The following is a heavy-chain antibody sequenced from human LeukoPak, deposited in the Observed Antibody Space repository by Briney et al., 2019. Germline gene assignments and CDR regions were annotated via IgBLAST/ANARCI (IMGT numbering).Heavy chain of an antibody. D-gene: IGHD6-19*01. CDR1: GYTFTSYA. CDR3: ARDVEGAGINWFDP. V-gene: IGHV7-4-1*02. CDR2: INTNTGNP. J-gene: IGHJ5*02. Sequence: ASVKVSCKASGYTFTSYAMNWVRQAPGQGLEWMGWINTNTGNPTYAQGFTGRFVFSLDTSVSTAYLQISSLKAEDTAVYYCARDVEGAGINWFDPWGQGTLVTVSS.